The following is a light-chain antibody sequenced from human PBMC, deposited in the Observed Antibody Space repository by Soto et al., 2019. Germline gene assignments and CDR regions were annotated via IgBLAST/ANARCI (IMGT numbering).Light chain of an antibody. V-gene: IGKV3-20*01. CDR1: QSLSSTN. Sequence: EIVLTQSPGTLSLSPGERATLSCRASQSLSSTNLAWYQQKPGQAPRLLIYGASSRATGIPGRFSGSGSGTDFTLTISRLESEDFAVYYCQQYGRSPWTFGQGTQVEIK. J-gene: IGKJ1*01. CDR3: QQYGRSPWT. CDR2: GAS.